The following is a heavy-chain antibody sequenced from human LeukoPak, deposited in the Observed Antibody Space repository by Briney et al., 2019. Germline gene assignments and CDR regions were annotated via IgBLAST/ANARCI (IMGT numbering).Heavy chain of an antibody. CDR1: GFTFSRYS. D-gene: IGHD3-16*02. CDR3: ARDTMITFGGVIVIPFDY. Sequence: GGSLRLSCAASGFTFSRYSMNWVCQAPGKGLEWVSSISSSSSYIYYADSVKGRFTISRDNAKNSLHLQMNSLRAEDTAVYYCARDTMITFGGVIVIPFDYWGQGTLVTVSS. J-gene: IGHJ4*02. CDR2: ISSSSSYI. V-gene: IGHV3-21*01.